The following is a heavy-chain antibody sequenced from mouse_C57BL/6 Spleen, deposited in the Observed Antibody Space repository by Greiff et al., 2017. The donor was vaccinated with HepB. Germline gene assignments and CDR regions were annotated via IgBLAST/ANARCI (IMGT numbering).Heavy chain of an antibody. CDR2: IWTGGGT. V-gene: IGHV2-9-1*01. D-gene: IGHD1-1*01. CDR1: GFSLTSYA. Sequence: VKLMESGPGLVAPSQSLSITCTVSGFSLTSYAISWVRQPPGKGLEWLGVIWTGGGTNYNSALKSRLSISKDNSKSQVFLKMNSLQTDDTARYYCASIYYYGSSPYFDVWGTGTTVTVSS. CDR3: ASIYYYGSSPYFDV. J-gene: IGHJ1*03.